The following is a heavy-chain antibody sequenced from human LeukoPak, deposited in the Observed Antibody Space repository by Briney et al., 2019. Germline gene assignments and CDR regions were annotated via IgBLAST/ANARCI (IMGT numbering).Heavy chain of an antibody. V-gene: IGHV3-48*02. CDR1: GFIFSSFS. J-gene: IGHJ4*02. Sequence: GGSLRLSCAASGFIFSSFSTNWVRQAPGKGLEWVSYISSTGITTYYADSVKGRFTVSRDNAKDSLYLQLNSLRDEDTAVYYCARDLISGDYTFDYWGQGALVTVSS. CDR2: ISSTGITT. CDR3: ARDLISGDYTFDY. D-gene: IGHD4-11*01.